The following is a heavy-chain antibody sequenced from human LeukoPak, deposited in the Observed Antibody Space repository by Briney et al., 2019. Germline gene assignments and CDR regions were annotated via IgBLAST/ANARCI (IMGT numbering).Heavy chain of an antibody. CDR3: ARGPSSSWYGLDY. V-gene: IGHV3-30*04. J-gene: IGHJ4*02. CDR2: ISYDGSNK. D-gene: IGHD6-13*01. CDR1: GFTFSSYA. Sequence: GGSLRLSCAASGFTFSSYAMHWVRQAPGKGLEWVAVISYDGSNKYYADSVKGRFTISRDNSKNTLYLQMNSLRAEDTAVYYCARGPSSSWYGLDYWGQGTLVTVSS.